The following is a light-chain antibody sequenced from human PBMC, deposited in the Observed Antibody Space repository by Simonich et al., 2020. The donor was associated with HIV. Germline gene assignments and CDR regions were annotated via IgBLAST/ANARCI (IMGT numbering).Light chain of an antibody. Sequence: EIVMTQSPDSLAVSLGERATINCKSSQSVLYSSNNKNYLAWYQQKPGQPPKLLIYWASTRESGVPDRFSGSGSGTDFTLTISSLQAEDVAVYYCQQYSSTPMYTFGQGTKLEIK. J-gene: IGKJ2*01. CDR1: QSVLYSSNNKNY. CDR3: QQYSSTPMYT. V-gene: IGKV4-1*01. CDR2: WAS.